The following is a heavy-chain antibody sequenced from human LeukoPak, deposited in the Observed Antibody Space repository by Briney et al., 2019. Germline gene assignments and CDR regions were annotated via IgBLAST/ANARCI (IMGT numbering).Heavy chain of an antibody. J-gene: IGHJ6*02. CDR1: RFTFSSYW. Sequence: GSLRLSCAASRFTFSSYWMSWVRPAPGKGLEWVANIKQDGSEKYSVDSVKGRFTICRDNAKNSLYLQMNSLRAEDTAVYYCARQAGPYYYGSGSYYYYYGMDVWGQGTTVTVSS. V-gene: IGHV3-7*01. CDR3: ARQAGPYYYGSGSYYYYYGMDV. D-gene: IGHD3-10*01. CDR2: IKQDGSEK.